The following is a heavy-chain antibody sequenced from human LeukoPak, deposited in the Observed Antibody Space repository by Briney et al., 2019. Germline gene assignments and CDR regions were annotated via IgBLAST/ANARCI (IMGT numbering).Heavy chain of an antibody. V-gene: IGHV3-30*02. Sequence: GGSLRLSCAASGFTFSRFWMSWVRQAPGKGLEWVSFIHYDGSNEYYADSVKGRFTVSRDSSKSTVFLQMSSLRPDDTAVYFCAKDWGYYVSGTFPHAFDLWGQGTVLTVSS. CDR2: IHYDGSNE. CDR1: GFTFSRFW. CDR3: AKDWGYYVSGTFPHAFDL. D-gene: IGHD3-10*01. J-gene: IGHJ3*01.